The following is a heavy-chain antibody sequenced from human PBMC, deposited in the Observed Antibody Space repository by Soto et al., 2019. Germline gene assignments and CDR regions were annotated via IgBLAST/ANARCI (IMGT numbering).Heavy chain of an antibody. CDR1: GGSISSGDYY. J-gene: IGHJ4*02. CDR2: IYYSGST. V-gene: IGHV4-30-4*01. D-gene: IGHD4-17*01. Sequence: QVQLQESGPGLVKPSQTLSLTCTVSGGSISSGDYYWSWIRQPPGKGLEWIGYIYYSGSTYYNPSLKSRVTISVDTSKNQFSLKLSSVTAADTAVYYCARENPRAGGAYGDYVPFDYWGQGTLVTVSS. CDR3: ARENPRAGGAYGDYVPFDY.